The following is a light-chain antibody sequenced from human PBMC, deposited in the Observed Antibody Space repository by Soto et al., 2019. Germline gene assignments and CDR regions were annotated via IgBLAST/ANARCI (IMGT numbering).Light chain of an antibody. CDR3: QQTTSFPLT. CDR2: AAS. J-gene: IGKJ4*02. CDR1: QGITSW. V-gene: IGKV1-12*01. Sequence: DIQVTQSPSSVSASVGDRVTITCRASQGITSWLAWYQQKPGRAPKLLIYAASSVPSGIPSRFSGSGSGTDFPLTISSLQPEDFATYYCQQTTSFPLTFGGGTKVEIK.